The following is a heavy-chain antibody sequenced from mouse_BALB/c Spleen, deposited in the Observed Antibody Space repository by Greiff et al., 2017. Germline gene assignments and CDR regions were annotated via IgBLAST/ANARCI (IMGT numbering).Heavy chain of an antibody. V-gene: IGHV1S137*01. D-gene: IGHD2-3*01. CDR1: GYTFTDYA. Sequence: VMLVESGAELVRPGVSVKISCTGSGYTFTDYAMHWVKQSHAKSLEWIGVISTYYGDASYNQKFKGKATMTVDKSSSTAYMELARLTSEDSAIYYCARGGRDGYYWFAYWGQGTLVTVSA. J-gene: IGHJ3*01. CDR2: ISTYYGDA. CDR3: ARGGRDGYYWFAY.